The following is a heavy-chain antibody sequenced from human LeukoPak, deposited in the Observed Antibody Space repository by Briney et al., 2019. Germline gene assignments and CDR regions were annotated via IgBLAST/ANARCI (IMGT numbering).Heavy chain of an antibody. Sequence: SVKVSCTTSGGTFTNYAFSWVRQAPGQGLEWMGRVTPIFGTSNYAQNFQDRLTITADKSTSTAYMELSSLTSEDTAVYFCAMGITIFGVIKQPTWGQGTLVTVSS. V-gene: IGHV1-69*06. CDR1: GGTFTNYA. CDR2: VTPIFGTS. J-gene: IGHJ5*02. CDR3: AMGITIFGVIKQPT. D-gene: IGHD3-3*01.